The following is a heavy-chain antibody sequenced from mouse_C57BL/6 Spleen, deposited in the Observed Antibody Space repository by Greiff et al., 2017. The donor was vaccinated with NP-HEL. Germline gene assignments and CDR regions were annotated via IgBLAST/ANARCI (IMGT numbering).Heavy chain of an antibody. CDR1: GYTFTDYE. J-gene: IGHJ2*01. CDR3: TRGRYYDGYYFDY. D-gene: IGHD1-1*01. V-gene: IGHV1-15*01. CDR2: IDPETGGT. Sequence: QVQLQQSGAELVRPGASVTLSCKASGYTFTDYEMHWVKQTPVHGLEWIGAIDPETGGTAYNQKFKGKAILTADKSSSTAYLELRSLTSEDSAVYYCTRGRYYDGYYFDYWGQGTTLTVSS.